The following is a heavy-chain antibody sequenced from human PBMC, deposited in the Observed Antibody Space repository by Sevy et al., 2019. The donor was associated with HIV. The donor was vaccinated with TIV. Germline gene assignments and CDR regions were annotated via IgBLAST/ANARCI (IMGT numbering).Heavy chain of an antibody. J-gene: IGHJ4*01. CDR3: AKNTAAAGTGGFHY. Sequence: GGSLRLSCAASGFTFSTYAMSWVRQAPGKGLEWVAFIQYDGNNRYYADSVKGRFTISRDNSRNTLYLQMNSLRSEDTAIYYCAKNTAAAGTGGFHYWGHGTLVTVSS. CDR1: GFTFSTYA. CDR2: IQYDGNNR. D-gene: IGHD6-13*01. V-gene: IGHV3-30*02.